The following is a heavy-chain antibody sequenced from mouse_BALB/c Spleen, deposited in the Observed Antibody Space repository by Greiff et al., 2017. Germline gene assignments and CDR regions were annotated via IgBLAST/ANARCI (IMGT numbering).Heavy chain of an antibody. CDR2: IYPGDGDT. D-gene: IGHD3-3*01. Sequence: VQLQQSGAELVRPGSSVKISCKASGYAFSSYWMNWVKQRPGQGLEWIGQIYPGDGDTNYNGKFKGKATLTADKSSSTAYMQLSSLTSEDSAVYFCARRAGTGWFAYWGQGTLVTVSA. CDR3: ARRAGTGWFAY. CDR1: GYAFSSYW. V-gene: IGHV1-80*01. J-gene: IGHJ3*01.